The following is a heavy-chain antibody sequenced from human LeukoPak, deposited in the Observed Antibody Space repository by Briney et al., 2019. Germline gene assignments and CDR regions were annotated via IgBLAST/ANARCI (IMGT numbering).Heavy chain of an antibody. D-gene: IGHD5-12*01. V-gene: IGHV3-30*02. J-gene: IGHJ6*04. CDR2: IHNDGTMG. CDR1: GFTFSRLG. CDR3: AKEGDEFRGYLDV. Sequence: GGSLRLFCATSGFTFSRLGMQWVRRAWGRGLEGVAVIHNDGTMGQYADSVKGRFTISKDFSRNTLHLQMHSLRDDDTAVYYCAKEGDEFRGYLDVWGKGTTVTVSS.